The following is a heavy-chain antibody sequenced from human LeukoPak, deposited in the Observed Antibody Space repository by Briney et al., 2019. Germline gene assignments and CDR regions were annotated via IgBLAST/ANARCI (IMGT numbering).Heavy chain of an antibody. V-gene: IGHV3-30*04. D-gene: IGHD2-2*01. CDR1: GFTFSSYV. CDR3: ARDPVPAAARHFDY. Sequence: PGRSLRLSCAASGFTFSSYVIHWVRQAPGKGLEWLAVISSDGRHEYYADSVKGRFTISRDNSKNTLSLQMNSLRPEDTAVYYCARDPVPAAARHFDYWGQGTLVTVSS. J-gene: IGHJ4*02. CDR2: ISSDGRHE.